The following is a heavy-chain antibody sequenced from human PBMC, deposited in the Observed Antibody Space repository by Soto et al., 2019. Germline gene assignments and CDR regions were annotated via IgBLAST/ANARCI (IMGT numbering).Heavy chain of an antibody. J-gene: IGHJ6*02. CDR1: GFTFRTYT. CDR2: IRGFSPYT. CDR3: ARDRGYDAHDYYYNAMDV. D-gene: IGHD3-10*01. Sequence: EVQLVESGGGLVKPGGSLRLSCISSGFTFRTYTMNWVRQAPGKGLEWVSGIRGFSPYTFYAESVKGRFTISRDNAKNSLYLRMNSLRAEDTAVYYCARDRGYDAHDYYYNAMDVWGQGTTVTVS. V-gene: IGHV3-21*01.